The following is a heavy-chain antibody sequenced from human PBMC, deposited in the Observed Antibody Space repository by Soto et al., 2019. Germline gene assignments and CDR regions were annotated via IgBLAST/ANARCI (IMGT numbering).Heavy chain of an antibody. V-gene: IGHV1-18*01. CDR1: GYTFTSYG. CDR2: ISAYNGNT. D-gene: IGHD2-2*03. J-gene: IGHJ4*02. CDR3: AGDGYCSSTSCYPSEY. Sequence: QVQLVQSGAEVKKPGASVKVSCKASGYTFTSYGISWVRKATGQRLEWMGGISAYNGNTNYARKLQGRVTMTTDTSTIKAYMELRSLSSYDTAGYYCAGDGYCSSTSCYPSEYWCQGTLLTVSS.